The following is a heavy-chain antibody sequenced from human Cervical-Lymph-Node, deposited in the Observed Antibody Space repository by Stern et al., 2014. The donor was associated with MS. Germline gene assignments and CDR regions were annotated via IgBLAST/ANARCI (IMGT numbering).Heavy chain of an antibody. CDR1: GGTFSSYA. V-gene: IGHV1-69*04. CDR2: IIPILGTA. CDR3: ARGGGDSSGWYRYYFDY. D-gene: IGHD6-19*01. Sequence: VPLVQSGAEVKKPGSSVKVSCKASGGTFSSYAISWVRQAPGQGLEWMGRIIPILGTANYAQKFQGRVTITADKSTPTAYMELSSLRSEDTAIYYCARGGGDSSGWYRYYFDYWGQGTLVTVSS. J-gene: IGHJ4*02.